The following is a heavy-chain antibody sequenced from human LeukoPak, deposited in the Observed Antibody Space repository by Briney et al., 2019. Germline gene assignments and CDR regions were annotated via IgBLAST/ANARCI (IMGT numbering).Heavy chain of an antibody. J-gene: IGHJ6*02. CDR2: IRSKAYGGTT. CDR1: GFTFGDYA. Sequence: GGSLRLSCTASGFTFGDYAMTWFRQAPGKGLEWVGFIRSKAYGGTTEYAASVKGRFTISRDDSKSIAYLQMNSLKTEDTAVYYCTRADDILTGYYYYYGMDVWGQGTTVTVSS. CDR3: TRADDILTGYYYYYGMDV. V-gene: IGHV3-49*03. D-gene: IGHD3-9*01.